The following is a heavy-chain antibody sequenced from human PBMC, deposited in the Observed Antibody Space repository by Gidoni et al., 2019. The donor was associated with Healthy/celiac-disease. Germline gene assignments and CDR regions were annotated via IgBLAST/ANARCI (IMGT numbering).Heavy chain of an antibody. CDR2: ISAYNGNT. CDR1: GYTFTIYG. Sequence: QVQLVQSGAEVKKPGASVKVSCMASGYTFTIYGIRWVRQAPGQGLEWMGWISAYNGNTNYAQKLQGRVTMTTDTSTSTAYMELRSLRSDDTAVYYCARGYCSGGSCYSGYFQHWGQGTLVTVSS. CDR3: ARGYCSGGSCYSGYFQH. D-gene: IGHD2-15*01. J-gene: IGHJ1*01. V-gene: IGHV1-18*01.